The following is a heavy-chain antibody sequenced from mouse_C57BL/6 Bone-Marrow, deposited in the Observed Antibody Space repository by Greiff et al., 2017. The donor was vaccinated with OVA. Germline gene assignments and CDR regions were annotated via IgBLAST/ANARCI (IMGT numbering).Heavy chain of an antibody. CDR1: GYTFTSYG. V-gene: IGHV1-81*01. J-gene: IGHJ4*01. Sequence: QVQLQQSGAELARPGASVKLSCKASGYTFTSYGISWVKQRTGQGLEWIGEIYPRSGNTYYNEKFKGKATLTADKSSSTAYMELRSRTSEDSAVYYCARAIYDGYYDAMDYWGQGTSVTVSS. CDR3: ARAIYDGYYDAMDY. D-gene: IGHD2-3*01. CDR2: IYPRSGNT.